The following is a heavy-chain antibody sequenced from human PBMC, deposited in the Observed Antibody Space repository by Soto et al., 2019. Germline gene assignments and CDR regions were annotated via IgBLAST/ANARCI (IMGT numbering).Heavy chain of an antibody. CDR3: ARVILSVGPRFYYYSGMDV. V-gene: IGHV6-1*01. D-gene: IGHD1-26*01. J-gene: IGHJ6*02. CDR2: TYYRSKWYN. CDR1: GDSVSSNSAA. Sequence: PSQTLSLTCAISGDSVSSNSAAWNWIRQSPSRGLEWLGRTYYRSKWYNDYAVSVKSRITINPDTSKNQFSLQLNSVTPEDTAVYYCARVILSVGPRFYYYSGMDVWGQGTTVTVSS.